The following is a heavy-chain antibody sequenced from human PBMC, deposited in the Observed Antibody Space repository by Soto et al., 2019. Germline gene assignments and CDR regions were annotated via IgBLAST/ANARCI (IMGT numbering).Heavy chain of an antibody. V-gene: IGHV3-30*18. CDR1: GFTFNSYG. CDR2: LAYHGRNE. CDR3: AKSYWPSINVVLTSAIDH. J-gene: IGHJ4*02. D-gene: IGHD2-15*01. Sequence: QVHLVESGGGVVQPGRSLRLSCAASGFTFNSYGMYWIRQAPGKGLEWVAGLAYHGRNEYYAHSVKGRFTTSRDNSNSTLFLQMNSLRPEDTAVYYCAKSYWPSINVVLTSAIDHWGRGTLVTVPS.